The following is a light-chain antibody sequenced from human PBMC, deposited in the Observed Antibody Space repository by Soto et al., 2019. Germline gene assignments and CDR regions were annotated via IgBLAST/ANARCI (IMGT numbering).Light chain of an antibody. V-gene: IGKV4-1*01. CDR3: QQYYTTPFT. J-gene: IGKJ3*01. CDR2: WAS. Sequence: DIVVTQSPDSLAVFLGEKATINCKSSQRVLYSSNNKNYLACYQQKPGQPPKLLIYWASIRESGVPVRFSGSGSGTDFTLTFSSLQPEDVAVYFCQQYYTTPFTFGPGTKVDIK. CDR1: QRVLYSSNNKNY.